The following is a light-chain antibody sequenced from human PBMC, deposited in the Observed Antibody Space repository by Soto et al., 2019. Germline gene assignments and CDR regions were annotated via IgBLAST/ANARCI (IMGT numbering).Light chain of an antibody. CDR2: EGS. CDR1: SSDVGSYNL. V-gene: IGLV2-23*03. J-gene: IGLJ2*01. CDR3: CSYAGSSTFVVV. Sequence: QSVLTQPASVSGSPGQSITISCTGTSSDVGSYNLVSWYQQHPGKAPKLMIYEGSKRPSGVSNRFSGSKSGNTASLTISGLQAEDEADYCCCSYAGSSTFVVVFGGGTKVTVL.